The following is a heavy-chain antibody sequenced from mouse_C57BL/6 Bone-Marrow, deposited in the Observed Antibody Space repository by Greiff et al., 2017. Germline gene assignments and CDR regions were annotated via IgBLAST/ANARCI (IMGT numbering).Heavy chain of an antibody. D-gene: IGHD2-5*01. Sequence: EVQLQESGPGLVKPSQSLSLTCSVTGYSITSGYYWNWIRQFPGNKLEWMGYIRYDGSNNYNPSLKNRIAITRDTSENPFCLKLNSVTTEDTATYYCARGPYYSNDEAYWGQGTLVTVSA. J-gene: IGHJ3*01. CDR3: ARGPYYSNDEAY. V-gene: IGHV3-6*01. CDR1: GYSITSGYY. CDR2: IRYDGSN.